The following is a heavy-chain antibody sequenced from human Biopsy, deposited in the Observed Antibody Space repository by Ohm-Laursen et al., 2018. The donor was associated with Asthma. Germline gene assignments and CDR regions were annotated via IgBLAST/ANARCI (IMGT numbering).Heavy chain of an antibody. J-gene: IGHJ4*02. CDR1: GFMFRSFG. CDR3: AKRRGYSGHDNDY. CDR2: ISYDGNHK. D-gene: IGHD5-12*01. V-gene: IGHV3-30*18. Sequence: SLRLSCTASGFMFRSFGMHWVRQAPGKGLEWVAVISYDGNHKFYEDSVKGRFTISRDNSKNTLYLQMNSLGTEDTAVYYCAKRRGYSGHDNDYWGQGTLVIVSS.